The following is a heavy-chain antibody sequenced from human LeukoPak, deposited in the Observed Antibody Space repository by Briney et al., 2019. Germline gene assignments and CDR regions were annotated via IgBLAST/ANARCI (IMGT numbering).Heavy chain of an antibody. Sequence: PGGSLRLSCAASGFTFDEYAMHWVRQAPGKGLEWVSLISGDGGSTYYADSVKGRFTISRDNSKNSLYLQMNSLRTEDTALYYCAKSERYDSSGYYHNWGQGTLVTVSS. CDR3: AKSERYDSSGYYHN. D-gene: IGHD3-22*01. J-gene: IGHJ4*02. CDR1: GFTFDEYA. CDR2: ISGDGGST. V-gene: IGHV3-43*02.